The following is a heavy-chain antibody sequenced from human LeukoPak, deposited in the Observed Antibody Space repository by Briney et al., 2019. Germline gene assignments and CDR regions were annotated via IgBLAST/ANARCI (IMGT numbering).Heavy chain of an antibody. CDR2: INPYSGGT. CDR3: ARITGTTFGFSDY. J-gene: IGHJ4*02. V-gene: IGHV1-2*02. Sequence: ASVKVSCKASGYTFTGYFMHWVRQAPGQGLEWMGWINPYSGGTNYAQKFQGRVTMTRDTSISTAYMELSRLRSDDTAVYYCARITGTTFGFSDYWGQGTLVTVSS. D-gene: IGHD3-16*01. CDR1: GYTFTGYF.